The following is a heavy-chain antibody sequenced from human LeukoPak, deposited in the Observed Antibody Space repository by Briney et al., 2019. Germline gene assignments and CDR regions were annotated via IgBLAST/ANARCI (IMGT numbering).Heavy chain of an antibody. CDR1: GGSISSSSYY. Sequence: SETLSLTCTVSGGSISSSSYYWGWIRQPPGKGLEWIGSIYYSGSTYYNPSLKSRVTISVDTSKNQFSLKLSSVTAADTAVYYCARGKGGTAMVGYWGQGTLVTVSS. J-gene: IGHJ4*02. V-gene: IGHV4-39*07. D-gene: IGHD5-18*01. CDR3: ARGKGGTAMVGY. CDR2: IYYSGST.